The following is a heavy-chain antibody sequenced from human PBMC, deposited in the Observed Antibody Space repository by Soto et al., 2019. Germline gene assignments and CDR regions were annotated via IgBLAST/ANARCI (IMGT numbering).Heavy chain of an antibody. D-gene: IGHD3-22*01. Sequence: ASVKVSCKASGYTFTSYYMHWVRQAPGQGLEWMGIINPSGGSTSYAQKFQGRVTMTRDTSTSTVYMELSSLRSEDTAVYYCARDYDRSGYPRYYFDYWGQRTLVTVSS. CDR1: GYTFTSYY. V-gene: IGHV1-46*01. CDR2: INPSGGST. J-gene: IGHJ4*02. CDR3: ARDYDRSGYPRYYFDY.